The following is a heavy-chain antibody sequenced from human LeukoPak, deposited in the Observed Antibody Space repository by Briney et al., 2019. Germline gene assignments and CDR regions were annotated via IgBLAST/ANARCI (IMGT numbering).Heavy chain of an antibody. D-gene: IGHD2-15*01. V-gene: IGHV3-23*01. CDR1: GFTFSSYA. J-gene: IGHJ4*02. CDR3: AKDKVSGGDCFDY. Sequence: PGGSLRLSCAASGFTFSSYAMSWVRQAPGKGLEWVSGVSDSGGSTYYADSVKGRFTVSRDNSKNTLYLQMNSPRVEDTAAYYCAKDKVSGGDCFDYWGQGILVTVSS. CDR2: VSDSGGST.